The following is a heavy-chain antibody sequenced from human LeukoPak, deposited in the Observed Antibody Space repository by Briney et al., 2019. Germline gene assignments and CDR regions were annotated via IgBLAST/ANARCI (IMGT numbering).Heavy chain of an antibody. CDR2: INSDGINT. D-gene: IGHD3-22*01. V-gene: IGHV3-74*01. CDR1: GFTFNSYG. CDR3: ARDLGQYYDTSDNWFDP. J-gene: IGHJ5*02. Sequence: GGSLRLSCAASGFTFNSYGMHWVRQAPGKGLEWVSRINSDGINTSYADSVKGRFTISRDNAKNTLNLQMNSLRAEDTAVYYCARDLGQYYDTSDNWFDPWGQGTLVTASS.